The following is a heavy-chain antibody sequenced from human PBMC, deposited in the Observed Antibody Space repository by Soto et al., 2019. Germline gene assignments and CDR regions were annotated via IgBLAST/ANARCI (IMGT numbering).Heavy chain of an antibody. CDR2: LSSGGST. V-gene: IGHV3-21*01. J-gene: IGHJ4*02. D-gene: IGHD4-17*01. CDR1: GLAFTRYT. Sequence: VLLVESGGGLVKPGGSLRLSCATSGLAFTRYTINWVRQAPGKGLEWVSYLSSGGSTDYADSVKGRFTISRDNDKRFLYLLMNSLRVEDTAVYYCAASKGGPPAGDGDYGWHFWGQGTLVTVSS. CDR3: AASKGGPPAGDGDYGWHF.